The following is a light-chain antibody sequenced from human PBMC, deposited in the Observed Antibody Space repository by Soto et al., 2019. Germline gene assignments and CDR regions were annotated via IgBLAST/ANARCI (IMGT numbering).Light chain of an antibody. CDR3: SSYTSSLYV. CDR1: SSDVGGYNY. J-gene: IGLJ1*01. V-gene: IGLV2-14*01. CDR2: DVS. Sequence: QSVLTQPASVSGSPGQSITISCTGTSSDVGGYNYVSWYQQHPGKAPQLMIYDVSNRPSGVSNRFSGSKSGNTASLTISGLQAEDEADYYCSSYTSSLYVFGTGTKLTVL.